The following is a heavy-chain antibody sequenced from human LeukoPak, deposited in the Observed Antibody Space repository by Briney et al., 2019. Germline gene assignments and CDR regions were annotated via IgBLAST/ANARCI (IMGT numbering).Heavy chain of an antibody. J-gene: IGHJ4*02. CDR2: ISYDGSNK. D-gene: IGHD6-13*01. CDR3: AKVGIGLAHTDY. Sequence: GGSLRLSCAASGFTFRSYAMHWVRQAPGKGLEWVAVISYDGSNKYYADSVKGRFTISRDNSKNTLYLQMNSLRAEDTAVYYCAKVGIGLAHTDYWGQGTLVTVSS. V-gene: IGHV3-30*04. CDR1: GFTFRSYA.